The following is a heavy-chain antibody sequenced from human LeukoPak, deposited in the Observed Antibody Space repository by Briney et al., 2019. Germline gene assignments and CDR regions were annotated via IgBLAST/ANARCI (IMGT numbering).Heavy chain of an antibody. CDR1: GGSFSGYY. Sequence: PSETLSLTCAVYGGSFSGYYWSWIRQPPGKGLEWIGEINHSGSTNYNPSLKSRVTISVDTSKNQFSLKLSSVTAADTAVYYCARDRRWFGGPYGMDVWGQGTTVTVSS. CDR2: INHSGST. J-gene: IGHJ6*02. D-gene: IGHD3-10*01. CDR3: ARDRRWFGGPYGMDV. V-gene: IGHV4-34*01.